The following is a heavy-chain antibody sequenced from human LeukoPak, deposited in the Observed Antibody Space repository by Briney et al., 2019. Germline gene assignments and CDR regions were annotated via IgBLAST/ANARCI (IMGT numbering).Heavy chain of an antibody. CDR1: GNSISSGYY. Sequence: PSETLSLTCTVSGNSISSGYYWGWIRQPPGKGLEWIGIIYHTGTTYYNSSLKSRVTISVDTSKNQFSLKLDFVTAADTAVYYCARQYSGSYYYYYYMDVWGKGTTVTISS. CDR2: IYHTGTT. D-gene: IGHD1-26*01. CDR3: ARQYSGSYYYYYYMDV. J-gene: IGHJ6*03. V-gene: IGHV4-38-2*02.